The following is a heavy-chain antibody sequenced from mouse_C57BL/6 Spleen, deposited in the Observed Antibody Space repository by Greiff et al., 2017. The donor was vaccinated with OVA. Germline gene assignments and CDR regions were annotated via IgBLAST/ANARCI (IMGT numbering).Heavy chain of an antibody. V-gene: IGHV5-4*01. CDR1: GFTFSSYA. Sequence: EVLLVESGGGLVKPGGSLKLSCAASGFTFSSYAMSWVRQTPEKRLEWVATISDGGSYTYYPDNVKGRFTISRDNAKNNLYLQMSHLKSEDTAMYYCARDDYAGYWGQGTTLTVSS. J-gene: IGHJ2*01. CDR2: ISDGGSYT. CDR3: ARDDYAGY. D-gene: IGHD2-4*01.